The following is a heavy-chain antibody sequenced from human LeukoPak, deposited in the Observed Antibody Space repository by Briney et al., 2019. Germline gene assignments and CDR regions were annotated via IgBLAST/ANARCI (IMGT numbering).Heavy chain of an antibody. V-gene: IGHV3-23*01. CDR2: ISGNGGVT. J-gene: IGHJ3*02. Sequence: GGSLRLSCAASGFTFSNYAMSWVRQAPGKGLEWVSVISGNGGVTYYADSVKGRFTVSRDNSKNTLYLQMKSLRAEDTAVYYCARDLRPYSGYDNLAFDIWGQGTMVTVSS. D-gene: IGHD5-12*01. CDR3: ARDLRPYSGYDNLAFDI. CDR1: GFTFSNYA.